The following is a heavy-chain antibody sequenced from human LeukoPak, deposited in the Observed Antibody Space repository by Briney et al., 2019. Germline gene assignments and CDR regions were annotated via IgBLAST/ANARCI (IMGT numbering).Heavy chain of an antibody. Sequence: MAGGSLRLSCAASGFTFSSYSMNWVRQAPGKGLEWVSSISSSSSYIYYADSVKGRFTISRDNAKNSLYLQMNSLRAEDTAVYYCAKGGYSNGRYYYYYMDVWGEGTTVTVSS. CDR3: AKGGYSNGRYYYYYMDV. V-gene: IGHV3-21*04. CDR1: GFTFSSYS. J-gene: IGHJ6*03. CDR2: ISSSSSYI. D-gene: IGHD5-18*01.